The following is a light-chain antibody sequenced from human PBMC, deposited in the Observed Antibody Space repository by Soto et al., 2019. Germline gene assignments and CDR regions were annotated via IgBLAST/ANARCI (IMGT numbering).Light chain of an antibody. V-gene: IGKV1-39*01. CDR3: QQTYSTPPT. CDR2: AAS. Sequence: DIQMTQSPSSLSASVADRFRMACPASQSISTYLNWYQQKAGLAPKLLIYAASSLQSGVPSRFSGSGSGTDFTLTISSLQHEDFATYYCQQTYSTPPTFGQGTKVDIK. CDR1: QSISTY. J-gene: IGKJ1*01.